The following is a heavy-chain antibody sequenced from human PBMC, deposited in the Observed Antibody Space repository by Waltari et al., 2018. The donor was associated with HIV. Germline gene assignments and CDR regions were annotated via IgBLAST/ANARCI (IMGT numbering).Heavy chain of an antibody. CDR1: GFTFGSYA. J-gene: IGHJ4*02. CDR3: ARGGYGWLPDGY. V-gene: IGHV3-30-3*01. D-gene: IGHD5-18*01. CDR2: ISYDGSNK. Sequence: QVQLVESGGGVVQHGRSLRLSCAASGFTFGSYAIHWVRQAPGKGLEWVAVISYDGSNKYYADSVKGRFTISRDNSKNTLYLQMNSLRAEDTAVYYCARGGYGWLPDGYWGQGTLVTVSS.